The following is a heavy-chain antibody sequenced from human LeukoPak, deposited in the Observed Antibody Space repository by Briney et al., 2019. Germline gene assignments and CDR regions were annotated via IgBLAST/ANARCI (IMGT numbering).Heavy chain of an antibody. CDR3: ARGVDTYSSGWQELDY. V-gene: IGHV4-4*02. D-gene: IGHD6-19*01. CDR2: IYHSGST. CDR1: GGSISSSNW. Sequence: SGTLSLTCAVSGGSISSSNWWSWVRQPPGKGLEWIGEIYHSGSTNYNPSLKSRVTISVDKSKNQFSLKLSSVTAADTAVYYCARGVDTYSSGWQELDYWGQGTLVTVSS. J-gene: IGHJ4*02.